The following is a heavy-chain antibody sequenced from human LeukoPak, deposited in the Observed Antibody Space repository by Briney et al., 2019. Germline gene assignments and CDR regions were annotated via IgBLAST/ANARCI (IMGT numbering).Heavy chain of an antibody. J-gene: IGHJ5*02. CDR1: GGSISSYY. Sequence: SETLSLTCTVSGGSISSYYWSWIRQPPGKGLEWIGYIYYSGSTNYNPSLKSRVTISLDTSKNQFSLKLSSVTAADTAVYYCARRMEYGDGGGWFDPWGQGTLVTVSS. V-gene: IGHV4-59*08. D-gene: IGHD4-17*01. CDR3: ARRMEYGDGGGWFDP. CDR2: IYYSGST.